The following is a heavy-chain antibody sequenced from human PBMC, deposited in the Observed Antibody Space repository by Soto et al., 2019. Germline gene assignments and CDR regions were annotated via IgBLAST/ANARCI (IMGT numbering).Heavy chain of an antibody. CDR3: ARRYGSAIDN. CDR2: IYYSGRT. D-gene: IGHD1-26*01. J-gene: IGHJ4*02. Sequence: QVQLQESGPGLVKPSETLSLTCTVSGGTISSWYWSWIRQPPGKGLEWIGYIYYSGRTNCNPSLKSRATTALDTSKNQFSLKLSSVTGADTAVYYFARRYGSAIDNWGQGTLVTVSS. CDR1: GGTISSWY. V-gene: IGHV4-59*08.